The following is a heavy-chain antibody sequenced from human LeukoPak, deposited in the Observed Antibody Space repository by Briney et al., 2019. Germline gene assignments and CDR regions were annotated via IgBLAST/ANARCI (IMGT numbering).Heavy chain of an antibody. V-gene: IGHV4-4*07. D-gene: IGHD6-13*01. CDR2: IYTSGST. CDR3: ATYSSSWYEDWFDP. Sequence: PSETLSLTCTVSGGSISSYYWSWIRQPAGRGLEWIGRIYTSGSTNYNPSLKSRVTMSVDTSKNQFSLKLSSVTAADTAVYYCATYSSSWYEDWFDPWGQGTLVTVSS. CDR1: GGSISSYY. J-gene: IGHJ5*02.